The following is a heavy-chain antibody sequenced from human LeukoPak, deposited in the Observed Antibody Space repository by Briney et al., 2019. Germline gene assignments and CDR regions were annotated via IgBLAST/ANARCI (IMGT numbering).Heavy chain of an antibody. D-gene: IGHD1-26*01. CDR3: ARGTRGSYPNY. Sequence: GGSLRLSCAASGFTFSSYSMIWVRQAPGKGLEWVSYISSSSSTIYYADSVKGRFTTSRDNAKNSLYLQMNSLRAEDTAVYYCARGTRGSYPNYWGQGTLVTVSS. V-gene: IGHV3-48*04. CDR2: ISSSSSTI. CDR1: GFTFSSYS. J-gene: IGHJ4*02.